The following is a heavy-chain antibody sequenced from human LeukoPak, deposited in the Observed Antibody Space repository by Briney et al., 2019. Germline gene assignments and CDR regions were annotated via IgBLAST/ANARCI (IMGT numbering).Heavy chain of an antibody. Sequence: GGSLRLSCAASGFTVSSNYMSWVRQAPGKGLEGVSVIYSGGSTYYADSVNGRFTISRDNSKNTLYLQMNSLRAEDTAVYYCARDRADGYNFGDYFDYWGQGTLVTVSS. V-gene: IGHV3-53*01. CDR2: IYSGGST. J-gene: IGHJ4*02. CDR3: ARDRADGYNFGDYFDY. CDR1: GFTVSSNY. D-gene: IGHD5-18*01.